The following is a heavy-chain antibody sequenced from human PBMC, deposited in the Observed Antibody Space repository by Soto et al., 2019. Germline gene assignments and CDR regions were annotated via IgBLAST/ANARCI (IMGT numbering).Heavy chain of an antibody. D-gene: IGHD2-2*01. V-gene: IGHV3-9*01. CDR3: TKGRSTSCFAPVDY. J-gene: IGHJ4*02. Sequence: EVQLVESGGGLVQPGRSLRLSCAASGFIFDDYAMHWVRQAPGKGLEWVSSISWNSGTIVCADSVKGRFTISRDNAKNSLYLQMNSLRTVDTAFYYCTKGRSTSCFAPVDYWGQGTLVTVSS. CDR2: ISWNSGTI. CDR1: GFIFDDYA.